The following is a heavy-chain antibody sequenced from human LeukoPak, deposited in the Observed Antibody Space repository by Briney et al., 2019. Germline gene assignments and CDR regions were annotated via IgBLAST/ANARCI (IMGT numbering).Heavy chain of an antibody. V-gene: IGHV4-61*02. J-gene: IGHJ5*02. CDR1: RGSISSGSYY. CDR3: ARVAYYDFVFDP. Sequence: SQTLSLTCTVSRGSISSGSYYWSWIRQPAGTGLEWIGRIYTSGSTNYNPSLKSRVTISVDTSKKQFSLKLSPVTATDTAVYYCARVAYYDFVFDPWGQGTLVTVSS. D-gene: IGHD3-3*01. CDR2: IYTSGST.